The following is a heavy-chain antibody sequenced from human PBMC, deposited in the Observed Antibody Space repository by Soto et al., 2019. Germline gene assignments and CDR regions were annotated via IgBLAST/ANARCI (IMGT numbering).Heavy chain of an antibody. D-gene: IGHD3-10*01. CDR3: ARQAYFGSGTYYSDS. CDR2: IYPGDSDS. J-gene: IGHJ4*02. Sequence: GESLKISCKASGYNFISFWIAWVRQMPGKGLEWMGIIYPGDSDSTYSPSFQGQVAFSADKSTNTAYLQWSSLKPSDTAIYYCARQAYFGSGTYYSDSWGQGTMVTVYS. CDR1: GYNFISFW. V-gene: IGHV5-51*01.